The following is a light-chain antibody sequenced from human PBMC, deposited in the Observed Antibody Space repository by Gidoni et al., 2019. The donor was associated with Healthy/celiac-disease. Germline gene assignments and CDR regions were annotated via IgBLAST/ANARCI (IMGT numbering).Light chain of an antibody. V-gene: IGKV3D-15*01. J-gene: IGKJ5*01. CDR3: QQYNNWPPRIT. Sequence: EIVMTQSPATLSVSPGETATLSCRASLNVGSNLAWYQQKPGQTPRLLIYDVSTRATGIPARFCGSGSVTEFSLTISSLQSEDFAVYYCQQYNNWPPRITFGQGTRLEI. CDR2: DVS. CDR1: LNVGSN.